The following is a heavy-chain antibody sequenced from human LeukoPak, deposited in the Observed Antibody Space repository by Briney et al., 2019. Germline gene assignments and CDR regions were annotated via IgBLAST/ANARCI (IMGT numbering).Heavy chain of an antibody. J-gene: IGHJ4*02. CDR3: AKGHSSSWSIFDY. V-gene: IGHV3-23*01. CDR2: ISGTYTST. Sequence: GGSLRLSCAASGFTFNIFGMSWARQAPGKGLEWVSSISGTYTSTYYADSVKGRFTISRDNSKNTLYLQMNSLRADDTAVYHCAKGHSSSWSIFDYWGQGTLVTVSS. D-gene: IGHD6-13*01. CDR1: GFTFNIFG.